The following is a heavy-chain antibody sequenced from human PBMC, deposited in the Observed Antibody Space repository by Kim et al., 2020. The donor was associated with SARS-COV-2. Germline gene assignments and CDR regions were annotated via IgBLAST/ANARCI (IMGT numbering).Heavy chain of an antibody. D-gene: IGHD2-15*01. CDR2: IKTKVDGGTA. CDR3: TTVLWYLPGEY. Sequence: GGSLRLSCAVSGFTLSNAWMTWVRQAPGKGLEWVGRIKTKVDGGTAAHAAPVKGRFSISRDDSRNTLYLQMNSLRTDDTAVYYCTTVLWYLPGEYWGQGTQVTVPS. CDR1: GFTLSNAW. J-gene: IGHJ4*02. V-gene: IGHV3-15*01.